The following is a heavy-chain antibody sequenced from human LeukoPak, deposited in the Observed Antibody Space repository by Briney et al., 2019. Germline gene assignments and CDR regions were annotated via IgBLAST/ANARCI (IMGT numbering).Heavy chain of an antibody. CDR2: ISGSGGST. V-gene: IGHV3-23*01. D-gene: IGHD5-24*01. CDR3: AKDLRWGYIPLYYFDY. Sequence: GGSLRLSCAASGFTFSSYAMSWVRQAPGKGLEWVSAISGSGGSTYYADSVKGRFTISRDNSKNTLYLQMNSLRAEDTAVYYCAKDLRWGYIPLYYFDYWGQGTLVTVSS. J-gene: IGHJ4*02. CDR1: GFTFSSYA.